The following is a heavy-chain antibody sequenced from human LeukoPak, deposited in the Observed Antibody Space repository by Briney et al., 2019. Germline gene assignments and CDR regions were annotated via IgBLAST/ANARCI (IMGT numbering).Heavy chain of an antibody. V-gene: IGHV1-69*01. Sequence: SVKVSCKASGGTFSSYAISWVRQAPGQGLEWMGGIIPIFGTANYAQKFQGRVTITADESTSTAYMELSSLRSEDTAVYYCARHPAAAALFDYWGQGTLVTVSS. CDR2: IIPIFGTA. J-gene: IGHJ4*02. D-gene: IGHD6-13*01. CDR1: GGTFSSYA. CDR3: ARHPAAAALFDY.